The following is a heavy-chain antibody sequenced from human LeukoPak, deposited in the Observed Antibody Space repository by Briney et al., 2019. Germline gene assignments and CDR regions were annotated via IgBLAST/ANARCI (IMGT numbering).Heavy chain of an antibody. CDR3: ARRAYDAFDL. CDR2: ISSRSSTL. Sequence: GGSLRLSCAAAGFSFSTYNMNWVRQAPGKGLEWVSYISSRSSTLFYANSVKGRFTISRDNAKNLVYLQMNSLTAEDTAVYYCARRAYDAFDLWGQGTMISVSS. J-gene: IGHJ3*01. V-gene: IGHV3-48*04. CDR1: GFSFSTYN.